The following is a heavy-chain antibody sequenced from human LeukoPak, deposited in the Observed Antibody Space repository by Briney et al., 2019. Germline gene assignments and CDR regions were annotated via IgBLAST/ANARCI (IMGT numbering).Heavy chain of an antibody. D-gene: IGHD1-14*01. CDR1: GFTFSGSA. V-gene: IGHV3-73*01. CDR2: IRSKANSYAT. CDR3: TRATGDFDY. J-gene: IGHJ4*02. Sequence: PGGSLRLSCAASGFTFSGSAMHWVRQVSGKGLECVGRIRSKANSYATAYAASVKGRFTISRDDSKNTAYLQMNSLKTEDTAAYYCTRATGDFDYWGQGTLVTVSS.